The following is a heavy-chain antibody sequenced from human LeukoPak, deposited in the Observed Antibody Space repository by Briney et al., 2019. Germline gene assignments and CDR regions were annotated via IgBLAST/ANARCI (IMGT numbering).Heavy chain of an antibody. CDR1: GFTFSSYA. D-gene: IGHD6-19*01. V-gene: IGHV3-23*01. J-gene: IGHJ4*02. CDR3: AKGHTSD. Sequence: GGSLRLSCAASGFTFSSYAMSWVRQAPGKGLEWVSIVGSGGGTYYADSVKGRFTISRDISKNTLYLQMNSLRADDTAIYYCAKGHTSDWGQGTLVTVSS. CDR2: VGSGGGT.